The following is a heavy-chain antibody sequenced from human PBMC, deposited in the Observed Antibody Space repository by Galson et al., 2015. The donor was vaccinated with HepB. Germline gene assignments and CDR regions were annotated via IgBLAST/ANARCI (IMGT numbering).Heavy chain of an antibody. Sequence: SVKVSCKASGYTFTRYIINWVRQAPGQGPEWMGWSSGYNGDTHYAPNFRGRVTMTTDTSTGIAYMELTSLSSDDTAVYYCTRGGMASIGGPTFDYWGQGTLVTVSS. CDR2: SSGYNGDT. CDR3: TRGGMASIGGPTFDY. CDR1: GYTFTRYI. V-gene: IGHV1-18*01. D-gene: IGHD5-24*01. J-gene: IGHJ4*02.